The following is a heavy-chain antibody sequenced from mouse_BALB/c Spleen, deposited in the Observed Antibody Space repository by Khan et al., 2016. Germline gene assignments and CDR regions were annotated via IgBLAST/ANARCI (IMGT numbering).Heavy chain of an antibody. CDR1: GFNIRDTY. V-gene: IGHV14-3*02. J-gene: IGHJ4*01. Sequence: EVQLQESGAELVKPGASVKLSCTASGFNIRDTYMHWVKQRPEQGLEWIGRIDPANGNTKYDPKFQGKATITADTSSNTAYLQLSSLTSEDTAVYYCEGNYLGYYVMDYWGQGTSVTVSS. CDR2: IDPANGNT. CDR3: EGNYLGYYVMDY. D-gene: IGHD2-1*01.